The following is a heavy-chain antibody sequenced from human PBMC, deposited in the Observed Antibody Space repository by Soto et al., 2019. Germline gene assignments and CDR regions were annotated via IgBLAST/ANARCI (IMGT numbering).Heavy chain of an antibody. J-gene: IGHJ4*02. CDR3: ARGAVGAYFAY. CDR2: ISYDGSNK. CDR1: GFTFSSYG. D-gene: IGHD1-26*01. V-gene: IGHV3-30*19. Sequence: QVQLVESGGGVVQPGRSLRLSCAASGFTFSSYGMHWVRLAPGKGLEWVAVISYDGSNKYYADSVKGRVTISRDNSKNTLYLQINSLRAEDTTVYYCARGAVGAYFAYWGQGTLVTVSS.